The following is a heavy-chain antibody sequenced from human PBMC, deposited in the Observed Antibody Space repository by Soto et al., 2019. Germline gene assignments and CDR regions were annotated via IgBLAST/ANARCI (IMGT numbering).Heavy chain of an antibody. J-gene: IGHJ4*02. CDR2: IYPGDSDT. V-gene: IGHV5-51*01. CDR1: GYSFADYW. Sequence: GESLKISCRGSGYSFADYWIGWVRQMPGKGLEWVGLIYPGDSDTKYSPSFEGQVTISVDKSISTAYLQWSSLKASDTAIYYCARQHPLDSSAWYDWGQGTLVTV. CDR3: ARQHPLDSSAWYD. D-gene: IGHD6-19*01.